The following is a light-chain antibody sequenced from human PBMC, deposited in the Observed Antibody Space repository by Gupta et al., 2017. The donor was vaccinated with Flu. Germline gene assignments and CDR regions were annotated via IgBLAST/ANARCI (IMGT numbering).Light chain of an antibody. CDR3: CSYTSSSTYV. CDR1: SSDVGAYNY. J-gene: IGLJ1*01. CDR2: EIT. Sequence: QSALTQPASVSGSPGQSITISCTGTSSDVGAYNYVSWHQQHPGKTPKLIIYEITNRPPGVSDRFSGPKSGDTASLTISGRQAEDEADYYCCSYTSSSTYVFGTGTRVTVL. V-gene: IGLV2-14*01.